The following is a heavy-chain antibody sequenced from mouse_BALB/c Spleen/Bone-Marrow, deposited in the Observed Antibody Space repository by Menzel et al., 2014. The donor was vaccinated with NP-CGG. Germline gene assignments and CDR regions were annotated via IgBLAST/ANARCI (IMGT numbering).Heavy chain of an antibody. D-gene: IGHD1-1*01. CDR1: GFTFSSYT. CDR3: ARHGYYGRRAMDY. Sequence: EVKVVESGGGLVQPGGSLKLSCAAPGFTFSSYTMSWVRQTPEKRLEWVAYISNGGGSTYYPDTVKGRFTISRDTAKNTLYMQMSRLKSEDTAMDYCARHGYYGRRAMDYWGQGTSVTVSS. J-gene: IGHJ4*01. V-gene: IGHV5-12-2*01. CDR2: ISNGGGST.